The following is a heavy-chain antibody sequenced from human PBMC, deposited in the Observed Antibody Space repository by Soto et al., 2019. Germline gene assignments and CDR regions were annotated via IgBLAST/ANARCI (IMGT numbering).Heavy chain of an antibody. V-gene: IGHV4-59*01. Sequence: SETLSLTCNVSGGAITSDFWSWTRQPPGKGLEWIGYVYYSGAADYNPSLKPRVTISIATSKTQFSLRLASATAADTGVYYCARDHGSYPNTWGQGILVTVSS. CDR3: ARDHGSYPNT. CDR2: VYYSGAA. J-gene: IGHJ1*01. D-gene: IGHD3-16*02. CDR1: GGAITSDF.